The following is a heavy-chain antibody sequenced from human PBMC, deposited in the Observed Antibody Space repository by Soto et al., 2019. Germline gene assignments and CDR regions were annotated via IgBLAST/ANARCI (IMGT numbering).Heavy chain of an antibody. CDR1: GFTFSNYD. CDR3: ARAARWLQSRYFDL. Sequence: GGSLRLSCPASGFTFSNYDMHWVRQATGKGLEWVSAIDIAGDTYYPDSVKGRFTISREKAKNSLYLQMNSLRADDTAVYYCARAARWLQSRYFDLWGRGTLVTVSS. J-gene: IGHJ2*01. CDR2: IDIAGDT. V-gene: IGHV3-13*01. D-gene: IGHD5-12*01.